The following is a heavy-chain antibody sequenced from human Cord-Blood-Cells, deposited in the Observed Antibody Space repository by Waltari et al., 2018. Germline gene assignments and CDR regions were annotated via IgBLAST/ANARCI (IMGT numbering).Heavy chain of an antibody. CDR2: FSWNSGSM. D-gene: IGHD3-10*01. Sequence: EVQLVESGGGLVQPGRSLRLSCAASGFTFDDYAMHWVRQAPGKGLEWVSGFSWNSGSMGYADSVKGRFTISRDNAKNSLYLQMNSLRAEDTALYYCAKDPLYYYGSGSSYYFDYWGQGTLVTVSS. CDR3: AKDPLYYYGSGSSYYFDY. CDR1: GFTFDDYA. V-gene: IGHV3-9*01. J-gene: IGHJ4*02.